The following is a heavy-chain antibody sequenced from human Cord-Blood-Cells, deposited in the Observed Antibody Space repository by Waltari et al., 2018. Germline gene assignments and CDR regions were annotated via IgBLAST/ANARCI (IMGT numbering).Heavy chain of an antibody. V-gene: IGHV4-39*01. D-gene: IGHD5-12*01. J-gene: IGHJ4*02. CDR1: GGSISTSSFY. Sequence: QLQLQESGPGLVKPSETLSLTCTVSGGSISTSSFYWGWTRQPPGKGLEWIGSIYYSGSTYYNPSLKSRVTISVDTSKNQFSLKLSSVTAADTAVYYCAYDYYFDYWGQGTLVTVSS. CDR3: AYDYYFDY. CDR2: IYYSGST.